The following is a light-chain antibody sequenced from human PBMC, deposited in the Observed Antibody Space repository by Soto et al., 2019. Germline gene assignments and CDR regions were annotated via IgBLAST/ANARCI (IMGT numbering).Light chain of an antibody. Sequence: QSVLTQPPSASGTPGQRVTISCSGSFSNFGSDYVYWYRQFPGTAPKLLIYRNNQRPSGVPDRFSGSKSGTSASLAISGLRSEDEADYYCAAWDDTLSATCVFGGGTHLTVL. CDR3: AAWDDTLSATCV. V-gene: IGLV1-47*01. CDR2: RNN. CDR1: FSNFGSDY. J-gene: IGLJ7*01.